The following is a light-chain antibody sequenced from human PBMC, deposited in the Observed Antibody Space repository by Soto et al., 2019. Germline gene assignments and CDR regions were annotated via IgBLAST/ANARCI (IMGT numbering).Light chain of an antibody. V-gene: IGKV1-5*01. Sequence: DIHMTQSPSTMSASVGDTVTITCRASQSVSDSLAWYQVKPGEAPKLLIFDVSNLETGVPSRFSGSGSGTEFSLTIRGLQPDDFATYYCQQYDYSRTFGQGTKVDIK. J-gene: IGKJ1*01. CDR1: QSVSDS. CDR2: DVS. CDR3: QQYDYSRT.